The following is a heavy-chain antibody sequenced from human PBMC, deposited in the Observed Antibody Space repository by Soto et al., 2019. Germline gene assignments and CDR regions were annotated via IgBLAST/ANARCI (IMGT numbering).Heavy chain of an antibody. CDR3: ARARQIVVVTAPYYYYGMDV. V-gene: IGHV4-34*01. J-gene: IGHJ6*02. D-gene: IGHD2-21*02. CDR2: INHSGST. Sequence: QVQLQQWGAGLLKPSETLSLTCAVYCGSFSGYYWSWIRQPLGKGLSWMGEINHSGSTHYNPSLKSRVTISVDTSKNQFSLKRISVTAADTAVYYCARARQIVVVTAPYYYYGMDVWCQGTTVTVSS. CDR1: CGSFSGYY.